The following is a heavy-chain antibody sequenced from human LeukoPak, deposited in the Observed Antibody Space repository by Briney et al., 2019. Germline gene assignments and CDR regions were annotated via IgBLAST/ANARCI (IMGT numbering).Heavy chain of an antibody. CDR2: FYVGGTT. J-gene: IGHJ4*02. CDR1: GFSVTNNY. Sequence: GGSLRLSCAVSGFSVTNNYMSWVRQAPGKGMEWVSVFYVGGTTYYADSVKGRFTISRDNSENTLYLQMKRLRAEDTAVYYCARGDGYNFFDYWGQGTLVTVSS. CDR3: ARGDGYNFFDY. D-gene: IGHD5-24*01. V-gene: IGHV3-53*01.